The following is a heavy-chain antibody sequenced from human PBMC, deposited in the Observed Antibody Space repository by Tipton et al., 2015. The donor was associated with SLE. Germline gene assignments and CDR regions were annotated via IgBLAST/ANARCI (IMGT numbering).Heavy chain of an antibody. V-gene: IGHV4-34*01. CDR1: GGSFSGYY. D-gene: IGHD3/OR15-3a*01. CDR2: INHSGGT. CDR3: ARAPGLDRDYYYYYYMDV. Sequence: GLVKPSETLSLTCAVYGGSFSGYYWSWIRQPPGKGLEWIGEINHSGGTNYNPSLKSRVTISVDTSKNQFSLKLSSVTAADTAVYYCARAPGLDRDYYYYYYMDVWSKGTTVTVSS. J-gene: IGHJ6*03.